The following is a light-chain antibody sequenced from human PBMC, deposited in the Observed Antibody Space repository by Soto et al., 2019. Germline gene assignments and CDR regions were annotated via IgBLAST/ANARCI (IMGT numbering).Light chain of an antibody. CDR1: QSVSSSF. Sequence: EIVVTQSPGTLSLSPGERATLSCRASQSVSSSFFAWYQQKPGQAPRLLIYAASSRATGIPDRFSGSGSGTDFTLTISRLEPEDFAVYYCQQYGSARPNTFGQGTRLEVK. CDR3: QQYGSARPNT. CDR2: AAS. J-gene: IGKJ5*01. V-gene: IGKV3-20*01.